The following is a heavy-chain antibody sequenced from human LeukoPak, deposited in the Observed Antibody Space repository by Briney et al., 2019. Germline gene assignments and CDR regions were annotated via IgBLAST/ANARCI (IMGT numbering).Heavy chain of an antibody. D-gene: IGHD1-1*01. Sequence: SETLSLTRAVYGGSFTGYYWSWIPHSPGKGLQWIAEVDQRGDTNYNPSAKGRATISVDTSKNQFSLKVTSLTAADTAVYYCARGPTISETGYFDYWGQGTLVTVSS. CDR1: GGSFTGYY. V-gene: IGHV4-34*01. J-gene: IGHJ4*03. CDR2: VDQRGDT. CDR3: ARGPTISETGYFDY.